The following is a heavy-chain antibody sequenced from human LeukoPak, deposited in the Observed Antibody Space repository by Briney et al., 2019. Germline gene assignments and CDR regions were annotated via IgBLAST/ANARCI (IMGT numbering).Heavy chain of an antibody. V-gene: IGHV3-23*01. CDR3: ATSNIVVVPAAIEDY. CDR2: ISGSGGST. CDR1: GFTFSSYA. Sequence: GGSLRLSCAASGFTFSSYAMSWVRQAPGKGLEWVSAISGSGGSTYYADSVKRRFTVSRDNSQHTLYLEMNSLRAEDTAVYYCATSNIVVVPAAIEDYWGQGTLVTVSS. J-gene: IGHJ4*02. D-gene: IGHD2-2*01.